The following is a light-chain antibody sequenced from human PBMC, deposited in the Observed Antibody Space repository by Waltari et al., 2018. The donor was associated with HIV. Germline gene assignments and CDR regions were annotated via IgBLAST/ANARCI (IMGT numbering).Light chain of an antibody. CDR1: HSVLYYSNNKNY. CDR3: QQYHTIPWT. Sequence: DIVMTQSPDYLAVSLGERATINCKSSHSVLYYSNNKNYLAWYQQKPGQSPNLLMYWASTRESCVPDRFTGSGSVTDFTLTISSLQAEDVAIYYCQQYHTIPWTFGHGTRVEIK. V-gene: IGKV4-1*01. CDR2: WAS. J-gene: IGKJ1*01.